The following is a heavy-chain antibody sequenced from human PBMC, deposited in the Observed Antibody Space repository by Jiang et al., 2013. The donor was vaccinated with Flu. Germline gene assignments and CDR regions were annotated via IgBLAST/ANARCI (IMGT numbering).Heavy chain of an antibody. CDR3: ARRRVFWSPYSDY. D-gene: IGHD3-3*01. Sequence: GSISSYSWSWTRPAPGRDWSGLAISMTVGAPLQPSLXSRGHHITRHVKNQVSLKLSSVTAADTAMYYCARRRVFWSPYSDYWGQGTLVTVSS. V-gene: IGHV4-59*01. CDR1: GSISSYS. J-gene: IGHJ4*02. CDR2: SMTVGAP.